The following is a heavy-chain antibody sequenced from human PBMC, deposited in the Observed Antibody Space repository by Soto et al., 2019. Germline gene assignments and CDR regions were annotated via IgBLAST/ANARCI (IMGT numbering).Heavy chain of an antibody. Sequence: GASVKVSCKVSGYTLTELSMHCVRQAPGKRLEKKRGFDPEDGETIYTQKLQGRVTMTEDTSTDTAYMELSSLRSEDTAVYYCATVTVREGSLGLSNWFDPWGQGTLVTVSS. V-gene: IGHV1-24*01. D-gene: IGHD1-1*01. J-gene: IGHJ5*02. CDR3: ATVTVREGSLGLSNWFDP. CDR2: FDPEDGET. CDR1: GYTLTELS.